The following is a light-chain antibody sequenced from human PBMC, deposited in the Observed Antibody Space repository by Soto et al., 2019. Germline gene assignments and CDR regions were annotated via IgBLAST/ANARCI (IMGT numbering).Light chain of an antibody. V-gene: IGKV3-20*01. J-gene: IGKJ1*01. CDR1: QSVSSY. Sequence: DIVLTQSPGTLSLSPGERATLSCRASQSVSSYLAWYQQKPGQPPRLLIYGASSRATGIPDRFSGGGSGTDFTLTISRLEPEDFAVYYCQQYGSSSRTFGQGTKVEVK. CDR3: QQYGSSSRT. CDR2: GAS.